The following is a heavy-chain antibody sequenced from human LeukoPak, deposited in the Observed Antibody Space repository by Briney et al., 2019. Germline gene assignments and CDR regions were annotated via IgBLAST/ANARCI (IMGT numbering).Heavy chain of an antibody. CDR2: IYSGGST. J-gene: IGHJ1*01. CDR3: ARAAVVDPARRFFQY. Sequence: GGSLRLSCAASGFTVSSNYMSWVRQAPGKGLEWVSVIYSGGSTYYADSVKGRFTISRDNSKNTLYLQMNSLRAEDTAVYYCARAAVVDPARRFFQYWGQGTLVTVSS. V-gene: IGHV3-53*01. D-gene: IGHD2-15*01. CDR1: GFTVSSNY.